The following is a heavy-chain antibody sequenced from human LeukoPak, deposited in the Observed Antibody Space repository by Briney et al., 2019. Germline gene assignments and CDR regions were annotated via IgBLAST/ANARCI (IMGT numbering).Heavy chain of an antibody. J-gene: IGHJ4*02. Sequence: ASVKVSYKASGYTFTSYYMHWVRQAPGQGLEWMGWINPNSGGTNYAQKFQGRVTMTRDTSISTAYMELSRLRSDDTAVYYCARVSDYYDSSGYYYWGQGTLVTVSS. V-gene: IGHV1-2*02. CDR3: ARVSDYYDSSGYYY. CDR1: GYTFTSYY. CDR2: INPNSGGT. D-gene: IGHD3-22*01.